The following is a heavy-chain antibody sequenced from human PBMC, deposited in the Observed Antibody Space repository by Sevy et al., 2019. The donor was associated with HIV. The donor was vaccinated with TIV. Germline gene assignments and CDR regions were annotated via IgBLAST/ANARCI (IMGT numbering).Heavy chain of an antibody. D-gene: IGHD6-6*01. CDR3: AKDNRPATMSNSSYYYYYGMDV. Sequence: GGSLRLSCAASGFSFGDYAMHWVRQAPGKGLEWVSGISWNSVSLDYADSVKGRFTISRDKAKNSLFLQMNRLRSEDTALYYCAKDNRPATMSNSSYYYYYGMDVWGQGTTVTVSS. J-gene: IGHJ6*02. CDR2: ISWNSVSL. CDR1: GFSFGDYA. V-gene: IGHV3-9*01.